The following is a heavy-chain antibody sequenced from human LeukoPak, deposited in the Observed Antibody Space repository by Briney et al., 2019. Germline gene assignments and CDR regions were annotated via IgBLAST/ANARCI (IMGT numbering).Heavy chain of an antibody. Sequence: PSETLSLTCTVSGGSISGYYWSWIRQPPGKGLEWIAYIYYSGSTNYNPSLKSRVTISVDTSKNQFSLKLSSVTAADTAVYYCARDKEYYYAFDIWGQGTMVTVSS. CDR1: GGSISGYY. V-gene: IGHV4-59*12. CDR2: IYYSGST. J-gene: IGHJ3*02. D-gene: IGHD3-10*01. CDR3: ARDKEYYYAFDI.